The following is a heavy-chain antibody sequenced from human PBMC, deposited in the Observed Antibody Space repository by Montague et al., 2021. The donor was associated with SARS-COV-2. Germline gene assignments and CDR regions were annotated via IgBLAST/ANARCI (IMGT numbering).Heavy chain of an antibody. Sequence: SLRLSCAASGFTFSSYAMSWVRQAPGKGLEWASGISFSGDSTYYADPVKGRFTTSRDNSKNTLYLQMNSLRAEDTAVYYCAKAITYYHRYGYAFHIWGQGTMVTVSS. V-gene: IGHV3-23*01. J-gene: IGHJ3*02. D-gene: IGHD3-10*01. CDR3: AKAITYYHRYGYAFHI. CDR2: ISFSGDST. CDR1: GFTFSSYA.